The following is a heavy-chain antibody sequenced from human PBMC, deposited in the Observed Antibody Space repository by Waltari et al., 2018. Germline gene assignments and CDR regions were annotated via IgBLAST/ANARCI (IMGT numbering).Heavy chain of an antibody. D-gene: IGHD6-6*01. Sequence: QVQLVESGGGVVQSGRALRLSCVASGFTFDSYGMDWVRQAPGEALGWVALVWFDGSAKYYAASVKGRFTVSRDNSKNTFYLQLNSLRAEDTAVYYCARDMHSSSSALGWLDPWGQGTLVTVSS. J-gene: IGHJ5*02. CDR2: VWFDGSAK. CDR1: GFTFDSYG. V-gene: IGHV3-33*01. CDR3: ARDMHSSSSALGWLDP.